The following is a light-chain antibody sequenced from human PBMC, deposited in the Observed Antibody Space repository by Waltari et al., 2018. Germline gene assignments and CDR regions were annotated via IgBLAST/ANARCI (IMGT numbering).Light chain of an antibody. J-gene: IGKJ2*01. V-gene: IGKV1-5*03. CDR3: QQYNIYPHT. Sequence: DIQMTQSPSTLSASVGDRVNITCRASQSLSTWLAWYQQKPGKAPKLLIYEASTLQSGVPSRFSGSGSGTEFTLTISSLQPDDFATYYCQQYNIYPHTFGRGTKLEIK. CDR2: EAS. CDR1: QSLSTW.